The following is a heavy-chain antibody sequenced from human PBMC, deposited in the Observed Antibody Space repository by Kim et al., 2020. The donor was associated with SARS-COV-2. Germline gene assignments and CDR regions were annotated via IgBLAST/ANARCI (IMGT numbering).Heavy chain of an antibody. CDR2: K. CDR3: ARGPNYSPFDY. J-gene: IGHJ4*02. Sequence: KYYADSVGGRFTISRDNDKHSLYLQMNSLRAEDTAVYYCARGPNYSPFDYWGQGALVTVSS. V-gene: IGHV3-48*03. D-gene: IGHD4-4*01.